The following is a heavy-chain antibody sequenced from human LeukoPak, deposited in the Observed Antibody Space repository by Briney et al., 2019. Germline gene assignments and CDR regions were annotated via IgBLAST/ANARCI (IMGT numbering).Heavy chain of an antibody. CDR1: GFTFSSYA. CDR3: ARPLPGGYYYGMDV. D-gene: IGHD3-10*01. Sequence: GGSLRLSCAASGFTFSSYAMSWVRQAPGKGLEWVSAISGSGGSTYYADSVKGRFTISRDNAKNSLYLQMNSLRAEDTAVYYCARPLPGGYYYGMDVWGQGTTVTVSS. CDR2: ISGSGGST. J-gene: IGHJ6*02. V-gene: IGHV3-23*01.